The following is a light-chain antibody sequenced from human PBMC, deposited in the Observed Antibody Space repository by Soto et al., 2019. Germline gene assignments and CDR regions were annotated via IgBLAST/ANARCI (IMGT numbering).Light chain of an antibody. CDR2: WAS. CDR1: QSVLYSSKNKNY. V-gene: IGKV4-1*01. CDR3: QQYYSSPPT. J-gene: IGKJ2*01. Sequence: DIVMTQSPDSLAVSLGERATINSKSSQSVLYSSKNKNYLAWYQQKPGQPPKLLIYWASTRESGVPDRFSGSGSGTDFTLTISSLQAEDVAVYFCQQYYSSPPTFGQGTKLEIK.